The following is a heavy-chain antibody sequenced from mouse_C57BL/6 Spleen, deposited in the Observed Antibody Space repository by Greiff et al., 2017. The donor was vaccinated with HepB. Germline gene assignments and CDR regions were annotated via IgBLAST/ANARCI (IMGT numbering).Heavy chain of an antibody. CDR3: ASGGGTTVGGFAY. D-gene: IGHD1-1*01. CDR1: GYTFTSYW. J-gene: IGHJ3*01. Sequence: VQLQQSGAELVKPGASVKLSCKASGYTFTSYWMHWVKQRPGRGLEWIGRIDPNSGGTKYNEKFKSKATLTVDKPSSTAYMQLSSLTAEDSAVYYCASGGGTTVGGFAYWGQRTLVTVSA. V-gene: IGHV1-72*01. CDR2: IDPNSGGT.